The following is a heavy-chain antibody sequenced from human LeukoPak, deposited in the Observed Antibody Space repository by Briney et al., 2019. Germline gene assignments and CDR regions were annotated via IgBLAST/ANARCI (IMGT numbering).Heavy chain of an antibody. CDR1: GFTFSNAW. V-gene: IGHV3-15*01. CDR2: IKSKTDGGTT. J-gene: IGHJ4*02. D-gene: IGHD3-9*01. CDR3: TTGWDMRYFDWLLYSEGDY. Sequence: GGSLRLSCAASGFTFSNAWMSWVRQAPGKGLEWVGRIKSKTDGGTTDYAAPVKGRFTISRDDSKNTLYLQMNSLKTEDTAVYYCTTGWDMRYFDWLLYSEGDYWGQGTLVTVSS.